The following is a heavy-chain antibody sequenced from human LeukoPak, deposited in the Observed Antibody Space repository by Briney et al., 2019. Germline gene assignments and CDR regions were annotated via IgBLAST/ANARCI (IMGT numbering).Heavy chain of an antibody. CDR1: GGSVISGSYY. CDR2: VSHSGNT. Sequence: PSETLSLTCTVSGGSVISGSYYWSWIRQPPGKGLEWIGYVSHSGNTNYNPSLKSRVTMSVDTSKNQFSLKLSSVTAADTAVYYCARDFEYCSSTSCYFSYYYYGMDVWGQGTTVTVSS. CDR3: ARDFEYCSSTSCYFSYYYYGMDV. D-gene: IGHD2-2*01. J-gene: IGHJ6*02. V-gene: IGHV4-61*01.